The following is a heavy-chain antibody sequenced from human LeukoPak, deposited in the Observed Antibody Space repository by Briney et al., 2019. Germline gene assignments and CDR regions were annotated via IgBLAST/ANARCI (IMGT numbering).Heavy chain of an antibody. D-gene: IGHD2-15*01. J-gene: IGHJ6*02. CDR2: IIPIFGTA. CDR3: AVPTRLHYYYGMDV. V-gene: IGHV1-69*13. CDR1: GGTFSSYA. Sequence: GASVKVSCKAPGGTFSSYAISWVRQAPGQGLEWMGGIIPIFGTANYAQKFQGRVTITADESTSTAYMELSSLRSEDTAVYYCAVPTRLHYYYGMDVWGQGTTVTVSS.